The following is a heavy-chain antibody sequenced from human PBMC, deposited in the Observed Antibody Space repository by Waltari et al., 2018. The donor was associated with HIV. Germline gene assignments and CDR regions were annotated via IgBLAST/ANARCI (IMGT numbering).Heavy chain of an antibody. CDR2: ISPILGIA. V-gene: IGHV1-69*04. J-gene: IGHJ6*02. D-gene: IGHD2-2*03. CDR1: GGTFSSYA. CDR3: ARDGYCSSTSCAHYYYYGMDV. Sequence: QVQLVQSGAEVKKPGSSVKVSCKASGGTFSSYAISWVRQAPGQGLEWMGRISPILGIANYAQKCQGRVTITADKSTSTAYMELSSLRSEDTAVYYCARDGYCSSTSCAHYYYYGMDVWGQGTTVTVSS.